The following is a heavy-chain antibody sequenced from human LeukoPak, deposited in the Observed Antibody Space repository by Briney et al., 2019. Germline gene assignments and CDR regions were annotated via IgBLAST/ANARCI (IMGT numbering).Heavy chain of an antibody. Sequence: PSETLSLTCTVSGGSISSYYWSWIRQPAGKGLEWIGRIYTSGSTNYNPSLKSRVTMSVDTSKNQFSLKLSSVTAADTAMYYCARDRSNYYGSGSRHYYYYYYGMDVWGQGTTVTVSS. V-gene: IGHV4-4*07. CDR2: IYTSGST. J-gene: IGHJ6*02. CDR3: ARDRSNYYGSGSRHYYYYYYGMDV. D-gene: IGHD3-10*01. CDR1: GGSISSYY.